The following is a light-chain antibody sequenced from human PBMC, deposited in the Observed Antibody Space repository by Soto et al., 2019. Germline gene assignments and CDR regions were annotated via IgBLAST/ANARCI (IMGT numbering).Light chain of an antibody. CDR2: EVN. J-gene: IGLJ1*01. CDR3: NSYAGGNLV. V-gene: IGLV2-8*01. CDR1: SSDVGGYNY. Sequence: QSALTQPPSASGSPGQSVTISCTGTSSDVGGYNYVSWYQQHPGKVPKLMVYEVNKRPSGVPDRFSGSKSGNTASLTVSGLQAEDEADYYCNSYAGGNLVFGTGTKLTVL.